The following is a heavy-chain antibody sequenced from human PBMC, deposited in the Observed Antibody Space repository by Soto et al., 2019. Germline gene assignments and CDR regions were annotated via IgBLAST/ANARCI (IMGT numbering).Heavy chain of an antibody. CDR2: ISGSGSTI. V-gene: IGHV3-23*01. D-gene: IGHD3-22*01. CDR3: AKSFYYHDGSGYYYFDY. Sequence: GGSLRLSCAASGFTFSSYAVSWVRQAPGKGPEWISSISGSGSTIYYADSVKGRFTISRDNSKNTLYLQMSSLRAEDTAVYYCAKSFYYHDGSGYYYFDYWGQGTLVTVSS. J-gene: IGHJ4*02. CDR1: GFTFSSYA.